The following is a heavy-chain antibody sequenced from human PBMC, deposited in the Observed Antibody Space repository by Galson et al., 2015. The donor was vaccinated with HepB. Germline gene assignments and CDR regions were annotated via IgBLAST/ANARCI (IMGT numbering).Heavy chain of an antibody. J-gene: IGHJ6*02. D-gene: IGHD2-2*01. CDR3: ARGPSHCTSTSCYYYYAMDV. CDR1: GYTFTDYY. CDR2: VDPEDGET. V-gene: IGHV1-69-2*01. Sequence: VKVSCKVSGYTFTDYYMHWVQQAPGKGLEWMGLVDPEDGETIYAEKFQGRVTMTTDTSTSTAYMELRSLRSDDTAVYYCARGPSHCTSTSCYYYYAMDVWGQGTTVTVSS.